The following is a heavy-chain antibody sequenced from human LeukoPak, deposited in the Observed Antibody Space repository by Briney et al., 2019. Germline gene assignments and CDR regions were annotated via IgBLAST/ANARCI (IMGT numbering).Heavy chain of an antibody. J-gene: IGHJ4*02. V-gene: IGHV4-31*03. CDR2: INYSGST. D-gene: IGHD3-9*01. CDR3: AGTYYDILTGSTLNYFDY. Sequence: SETLSLTCTVSGGSISNRNYFWSWIRQHPGEGLEWIGYINYSGSTYYNPSLKSRVTISVDTSKNQFSLELSSVTAADTAVYHCAGTYYDILTGSTLNYFDYWGQGTLVTVSS. CDR1: GGSISNRNYF.